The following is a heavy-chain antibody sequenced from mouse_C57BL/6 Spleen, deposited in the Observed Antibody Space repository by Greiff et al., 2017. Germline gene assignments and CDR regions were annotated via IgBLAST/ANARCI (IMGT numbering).Heavy chain of an antibody. CDR3: ARWGDSSGYVTPY. J-gene: IGHJ3*01. V-gene: IGHV1-64*01. D-gene: IGHD3-2*02. Sequence: VQVQQPGAELVKPGASVKLSCKASGYTFTSYWMHWVKQRPGQGLEWIGMIHPNSGSTNYNEKFKSKATLTVAKSSSTAYMQLSSLTSEDSAVYYCARWGDSSGYVTPYWGQGTLVTVSA. CDR1: GYTFTSYW. CDR2: IHPNSGST.